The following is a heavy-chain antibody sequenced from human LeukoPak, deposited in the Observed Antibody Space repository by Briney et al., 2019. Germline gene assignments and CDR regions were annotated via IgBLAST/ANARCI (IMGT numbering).Heavy chain of an antibody. CDR1: GGSFSGYY. D-gene: IGHD2-2*01. V-gene: IGHV4-34*01. J-gene: IGHJ4*02. CDR3: AKAKYQRDSFDY. CDR2: INHSGST. Sequence: SETLSLTCAVYGGSFSGYYWSWIRQPPGKGLEWIGEINHSGSTNYNPSLKSRVTISVDTSKNQFSLKLSSVTAADTAVYYCAKAKYQRDSFDYWGQGTLVTVSS.